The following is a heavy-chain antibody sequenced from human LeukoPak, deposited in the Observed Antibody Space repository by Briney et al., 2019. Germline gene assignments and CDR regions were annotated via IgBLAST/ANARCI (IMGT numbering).Heavy chain of an antibody. CDR3: ATSDAGIAAAVDHYGMDV. CDR1: GYSISSGYY. V-gene: IGHV4-38-2*01. D-gene: IGHD6-13*01. J-gene: IGHJ6*04. CDR2: IYHSGST. Sequence: SETLSLTCAVSGYSISSGYYWGWIRPPPGKGLEWIGNIYHSGSTYYNPSLKSRVTISVDTSKNQFSLKLSSVTAAVTAVYYCATSDAGIAAAVDHYGMDVWGKGTTVTVSS.